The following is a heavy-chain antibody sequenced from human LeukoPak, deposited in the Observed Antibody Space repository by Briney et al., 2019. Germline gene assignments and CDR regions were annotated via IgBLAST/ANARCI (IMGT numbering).Heavy chain of an antibody. CDR3: ARQPGFDWFDP. V-gene: IGHV4-31*03. CDR1: GGSISSGGYY. J-gene: IGHJ5*02. Sequence: KTSETLSLTCTVSGGSISSGGYYWSWIRQPPGKGLEWIGYIYYSGSTYYNPSLKSRVTISVDTSKNQFSLKLSSVTAADTAVYYCARQPGFDWFDPWGQGTLVTVSS. CDR2: IYYSGST. D-gene: IGHD3-3*01.